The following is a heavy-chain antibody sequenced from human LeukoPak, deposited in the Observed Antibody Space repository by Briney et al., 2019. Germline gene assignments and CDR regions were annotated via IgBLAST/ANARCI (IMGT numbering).Heavy chain of an antibody. CDR2: IYYSGST. D-gene: IGHD6-19*01. Sequence: SETLSLTCSVSGYSITSGYFWGWIRQPPGEGLEWIGSIYYSGSTYYNPSLKSRVTISVDTSKNQFSLKLSSVTAADTAVYYCARVGVAGPTPFFDYWGQGTLVTVSS. J-gene: IGHJ4*02. CDR1: GYSITSGYF. V-gene: IGHV4-38-2*02. CDR3: ARVGVAGPTPFFDY.